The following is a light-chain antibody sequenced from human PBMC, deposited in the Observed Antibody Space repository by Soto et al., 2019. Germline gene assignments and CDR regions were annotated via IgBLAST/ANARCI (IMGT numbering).Light chain of an antibody. V-gene: IGLV2-14*01. CDR2: DVS. CDR1: SSDVGGYKY. J-gene: IGLJ1*01. CDR3: DSYTSSSSYV. Sequence: QSVLTQPASVSGSPGQSITISCTGTSSDVGGYKYVSWYQQHPGKAPKLMIYDVSNRPSWVSDRFSGSKSGNTASLTISGLQSEDEADYYCDSYTSSSSYVFGTGTKLTVL.